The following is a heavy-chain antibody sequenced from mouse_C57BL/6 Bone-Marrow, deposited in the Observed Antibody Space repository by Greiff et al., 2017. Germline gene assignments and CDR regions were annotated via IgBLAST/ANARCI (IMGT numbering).Heavy chain of an antibody. J-gene: IGHJ4*01. Sequence: EVMLVESGGGLVKPGGSLKLSCAASGFTFSDYGMHWVRQAPEKGLEWVAYISSGSSTIYYADTVKGRFTISRDNAKNTLFLQMTSLRSEDTAMYYCARRIYYYGSSYGYAMDYWGQGTSVTVSS. CDR1: GFTFSDYG. D-gene: IGHD1-1*01. V-gene: IGHV5-17*01. CDR3: ARRIYYYGSSYGYAMDY. CDR2: ISSGSSTI.